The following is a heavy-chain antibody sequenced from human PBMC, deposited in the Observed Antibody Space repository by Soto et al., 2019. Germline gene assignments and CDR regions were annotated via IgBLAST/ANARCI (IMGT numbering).Heavy chain of an antibody. Sequence: PXEXLKISCKCSGYXFTSYLLVWVRHMPGKGREFMGIIYPGYSDTRYSPSFQGHVTISAYKSISTAFLQLSSLKASYTAMYYCARLYCSSMSCSYYYGMDVWGRGTTVTVS. CDR2: IYPGYSDT. J-gene: IGHJ6*02. V-gene: IGHV5-51*01. CDR3: ARLYCSSMSCSYYYGMDV. CDR1: GYXFTSYL. D-gene: IGHD2-2*01.